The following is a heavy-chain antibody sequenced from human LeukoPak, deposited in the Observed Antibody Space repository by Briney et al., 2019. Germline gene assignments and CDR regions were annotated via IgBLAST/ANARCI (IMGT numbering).Heavy chain of an antibody. Sequence: GGSLRLSCAASGFTFSDCYMSWIRQAPGKGLEWVSYISSSGSTIYYADSVKGRFTISRDNAKNSLYLQMNSLRAEDTAVYYCARDSYYDFWSGYYNYYYYYMDVWGKGTTVTVSS. V-gene: IGHV3-11*04. CDR3: ARDSYYDFWSGYYNYYYYYMDV. J-gene: IGHJ6*03. CDR2: ISSSGSTI. D-gene: IGHD3-3*01. CDR1: GFTFSDCY.